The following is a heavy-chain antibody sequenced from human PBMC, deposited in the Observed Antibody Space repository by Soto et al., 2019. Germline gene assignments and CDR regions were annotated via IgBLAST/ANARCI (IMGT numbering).Heavy chain of an antibody. CDR2: ISGSGGTT. V-gene: IGHV3-23*01. CDR3: AKDSWAIFGVPAGEYYAMDV. Sequence: LRLSCVASGFTFENYAMSWVRQAPGKGLEWVSAISGSGGTTYYSDSVKGRFTISRDNSKNTVYLQMNDLRVEDAAEYFCAKDSWAIFGVPAGEYYAMDVWGQGTTVTRLL. CDR1: GFTFENYA. J-gene: IGHJ6*02. D-gene: IGHD3-3*01.